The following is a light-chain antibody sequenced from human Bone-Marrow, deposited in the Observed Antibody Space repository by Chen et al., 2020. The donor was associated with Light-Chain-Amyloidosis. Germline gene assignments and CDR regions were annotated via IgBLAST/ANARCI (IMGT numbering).Light chain of an antibody. CDR2: DAS. CDR3: QQRSNWPPAIT. CDR1: QSVGSS. V-gene: IGKV3-11*01. J-gene: IGKJ5*01. Sequence: DIVLTKSPATRSLSPGERATLSCRASQSVGSSLAWYQQKPVQAPRLLIYDASNRATGIPARFSGSGSGTDFTLTISSLETEDIAAYYCQQRSNWPPAITFGQGTRLEIK.